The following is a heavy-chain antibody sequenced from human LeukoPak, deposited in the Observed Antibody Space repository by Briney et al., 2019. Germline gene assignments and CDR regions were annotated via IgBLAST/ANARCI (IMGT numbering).Heavy chain of an antibody. CDR2: IYYSGST. CDR3: ARVLALKSIAARYYYYMDV. CDR1: GGSISSHY. D-gene: IGHD6-6*01. Sequence: PSETLSLTCTVSGGSISSHYWSWIRQPPGKGLEWIGYIYYSGSTNYNPSLKSRVTISVDTSKNQFSLKLSSVTAADTAVYYCARVLALKSIAARYYYYMDVWGKGTTVTVSS. J-gene: IGHJ6*03. V-gene: IGHV4-59*11.